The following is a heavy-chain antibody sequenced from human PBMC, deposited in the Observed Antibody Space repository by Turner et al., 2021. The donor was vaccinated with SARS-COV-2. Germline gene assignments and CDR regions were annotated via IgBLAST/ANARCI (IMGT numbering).Heavy chain of an antibody. D-gene: IGHD2-8*02. CDR2: INPSGGST. Sequence: QVQLVQSGAAVEKPGASVKVSCTASGYTFTSFYMHWVRQAPGQGLEWMVIINPSGGSTNYAQKFQGRVTMTRDTSTSTVYMELSSLRSEDTAVYYCASSLPAPGGVPGRLNYWGQGALVTVSS. CDR1: GYTFTSFY. J-gene: IGHJ4*02. V-gene: IGHV1-46*01. CDR3: ASSLPAPGGVPGRLNY.